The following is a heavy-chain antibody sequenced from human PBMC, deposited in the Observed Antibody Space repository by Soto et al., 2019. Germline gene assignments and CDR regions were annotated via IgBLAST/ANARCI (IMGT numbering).Heavy chain of an antibody. D-gene: IGHD6-19*01. V-gene: IGHV3-23*01. CDR3: AKAANGWFSAFDI. CDR2: ISAGGGRT. CDR1: GFTFSSYA. J-gene: IGHJ3*02. Sequence: GGSLRLSCAASGFTFSSYAMGWVHQAPGKGLELVSTISAGGGRTYYADSVKGRFTISRDNSKNTLYLQMNSLRAEDTAVYYCAKAANGWFSAFDIWGQGTMVTVSS.